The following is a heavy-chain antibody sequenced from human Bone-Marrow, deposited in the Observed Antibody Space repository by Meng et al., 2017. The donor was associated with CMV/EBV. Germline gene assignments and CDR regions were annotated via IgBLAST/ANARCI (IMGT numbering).Heavy chain of an antibody. D-gene: IGHD3-3*01. CDR3: ARLMSGYRYFDY. Sequence: SVKVSCKASGGTFSDYTLSWVRQAPGQGLEWMGGIIPIFGTANYAQKFQGRVTITTDESTSTAYMELSSLRSEDTAVYYCARLMSGYRYFDYWGQGTLVTVSS. V-gene: IGHV1-69*05. CDR1: GGTFSDYT. CDR2: IIPIFGTA. J-gene: IGHJ4*02.